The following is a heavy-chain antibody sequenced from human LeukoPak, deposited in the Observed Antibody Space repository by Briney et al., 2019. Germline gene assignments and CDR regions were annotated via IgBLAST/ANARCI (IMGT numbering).Heavy chain of an antibody. Sequence: PSETLSLTCTVSGGSISSSSYYWGWIRQPPGEGLEWIGSIYYSGSTYYNPSLKSRVTISVDTSKNQFSLKLSSVTAADTAVYYCARLLLWFGELLIDPWGQGTLVTVSS. J-gene: IGHJ5*02. CDR2: IYYSGST. D-gene: IGHD3-10*01. V-gene: IGHV4-39*01. CDR3: ARLLLWFGELLIDP. CDR1: GGSISSSSYY.